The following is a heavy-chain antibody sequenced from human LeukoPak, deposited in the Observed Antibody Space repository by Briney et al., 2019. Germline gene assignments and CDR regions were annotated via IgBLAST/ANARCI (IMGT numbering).Heavy chain of an antibody. CDR1: GYTFTGYY. V-gene: IGHV1-18*04. D-gene: IGHD2-2*01. CDR2: ISAYNGNT. Sequence: GASVKVSCKASGYTFTGYYMHWVRQAPGQGLEWMGWISAYNGNTNFAQKLQGRVTMTTDTSTSTAYMELRSLRSDDTALYYCARGDIVVVPAPYGMDVWGQGTTVTVCS. J-gene: IGHJ6*02. CDR3: ARGDIVVVPAPYGMDV.